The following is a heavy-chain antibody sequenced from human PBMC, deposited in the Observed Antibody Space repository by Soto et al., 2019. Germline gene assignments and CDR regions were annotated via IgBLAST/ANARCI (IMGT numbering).Heavy chain of an antibody. CDR3: TKVFLWSYYFDN. V-gene: IGHV3-15*05. Sequence: PGGSLRLSCATSGFIFNNAWMTWVRQAPGKGLEWVGRIKKESDGGTRDYAAPVKGRFTISRDDSRNTLYLQMNSLRTEDTGVYYCTKVFLWSYYFDNCGQGPLVTVYS. D-gene: IGHD2-21*01. CDR2: IKKESDGGTR. CDR1: GFIFNNAW. J-gene: IGHJ4*02.